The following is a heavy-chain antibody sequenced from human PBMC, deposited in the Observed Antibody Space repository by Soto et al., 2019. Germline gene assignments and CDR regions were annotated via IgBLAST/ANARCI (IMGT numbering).Heavy chain of an antibody. V-gene: IGHV1-18*01. J-gene: IGHJ5*02. CDR3: ARVVPGAEAWFGP. CDR2: ISLYSDGT. CDR1: GYTCSNYG. Sequence: ASVNVSCQTSGYTCSNYGIPWVRQAPGQPLEWLGWISLYSDGTNYAQKFQGRVSMTTDTSTTTAYMELRSLRSDDTAVYYCARVVPGAEAWFGPWGQGTLVTVSS. D-gene: IGHD2-2*01.